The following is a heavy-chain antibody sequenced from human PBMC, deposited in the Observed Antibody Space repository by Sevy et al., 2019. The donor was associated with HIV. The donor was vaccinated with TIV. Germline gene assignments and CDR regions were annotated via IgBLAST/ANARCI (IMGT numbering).Heavy chain of an antibody. CDR1: GYTFTGYY. V-gene: IGHV1-2*06. Sequence: GESLKISCKASGYTFTGYYMHWVRQAPGQGLEWMGRINPNSGGTNYAQKFQGRVTMTRDTSISTAYMGLSRLRSDDTAVYYCASWFWEDYDFWSGSPTYYYGMDVWGQGTTVTVSS. J-gene: IGHJ6*02. D-gene: IGHD3-3*01. CDR2: INPNSGGT. CDR3: ASWFWEDYDFWSGSPTYYYGMDV.